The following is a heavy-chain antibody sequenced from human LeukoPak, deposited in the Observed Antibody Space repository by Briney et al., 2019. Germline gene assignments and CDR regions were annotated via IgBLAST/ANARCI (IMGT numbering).Heavy chain of an antibody. CDR3: ARSFYECGL. CDR2: IKGDGSEK. CDR1: GFTFSTYW. Sequence: GGSLRLSCAASGFTFSTYWMTWVRQAPGKGLEWVASIKGDGSEKYYVDSVKGRFTISRDNAKNSLHLQMNSLRVEDTAVYYCARSFYECGLWGQGTLVTVSP. V-gene: IGHV3-7*01. J-gene: IGHJ4*02. D-gene: IGHD3-16*02.